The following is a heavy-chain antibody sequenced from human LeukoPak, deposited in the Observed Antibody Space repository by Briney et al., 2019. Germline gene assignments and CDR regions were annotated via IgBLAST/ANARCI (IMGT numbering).Heavy chain of an antibody. D-gene: IGHD5-18*01. V-gene: IGHV3-30*04. CDR1: GFHFNSYA. CDR2: ILNDGSNK. CDR3: ARGLGYSYGYFDY. J-gene: IGHJ4*02. Sequence: GAPRIFCGASGFHFNSYAMHRGRPAPGKGLEGGAVILNDGSNKYYADSVKGRFTISRDNSKNTLYLQMNSLRAEDTAVYYCARGLGYSYGYFDYWGQGTLVTVSS.